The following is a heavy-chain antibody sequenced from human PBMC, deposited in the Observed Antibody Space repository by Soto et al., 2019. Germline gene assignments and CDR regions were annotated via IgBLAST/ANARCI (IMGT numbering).Heavy chain of an antibody. V-gene: IGHV4-39*01. CDR2: IYYSGST. CDR1: GGSISSSSYY. CDR3: ARWWSYYYYGMDV. D-gene: IGHD2-15*01. Sequence: QLQLQESGPGLVKPSETLSLTCTVSGGSISSSSYYWGWIRQPPGKGLEWIGSIYYSGSTYYNPSLKSRVTISVDTSKNQFSLKLSSVTAADTAVYYCARWWSYYYYGMDVWGQGTTVTVSS. J-gene: IGHJ6*02.